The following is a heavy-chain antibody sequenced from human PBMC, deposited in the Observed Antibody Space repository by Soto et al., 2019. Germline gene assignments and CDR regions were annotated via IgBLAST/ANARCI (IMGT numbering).Heavy chain of an antibody. J-gene: IGHJ6*02. CDR1: GFTFSSYG. V-gene: IGHV3-30*18. D-gene: IGHD3-22*01. CDR3: AKDWYPYYDSSGSSYYYGMDV. CDR2: ISYDGSNK. Sequence: QVQLVESGGGVVQPGRSLRLSCAASGFTFSSYGMHWVRQAPGKGREWVAVISYDGSNKYYADSVKGRFTISRDNSKNTLYLQMNSLRADDTAVYYCAKDWYPYYDSSGSSYYYGMDVWGQGTTVTVSS.